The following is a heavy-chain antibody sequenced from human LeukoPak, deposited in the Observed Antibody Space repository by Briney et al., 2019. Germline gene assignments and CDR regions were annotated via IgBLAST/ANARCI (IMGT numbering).Heavy chain of an antibody. V-gene: IGHV3-48*04. D-gene: IGHD6-19*01. J-gene: IGHJ4*02. CDR3: ATARFDGWYSRN. CDR2: ISSSGSTI. CDR1: GFTFNTYT. Sequence: PGGSLRLSCAASGFTFNTYTMNWVRQAPGKGLEWVSYISSSGSTIYYADSVKGRFTISRDNAKNSLYLQMNSLRAEDTAVYYCATARFDGWYSRNWGQGTLVTVSS.